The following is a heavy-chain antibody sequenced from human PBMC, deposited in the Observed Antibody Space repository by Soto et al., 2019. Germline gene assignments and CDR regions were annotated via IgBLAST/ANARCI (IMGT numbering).Heavy chain of an antibody. D-gene: IGHD2-15*01. Sequence: GGSLRLSCAASGFTFKNCWMHWVRQVPGKGLVWVSHITNDGRRTNYADSVKGRFTISRDNAKNTFYLQMNSLRAEDTAVYYCAREEGYCGGGSCFRSAFDLWGQGTVVTVS. CDR2: ITNDGRRT. CDR1: GFTFKNCW. CDR3: AREEGYCGGGSCFRSAFDL. J-gene: IGHJ3*01. V-gene: IGHV3-74*01.